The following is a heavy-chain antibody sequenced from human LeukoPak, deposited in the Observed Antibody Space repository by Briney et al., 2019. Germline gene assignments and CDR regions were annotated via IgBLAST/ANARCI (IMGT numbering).Heavy chain of an antibody. D-gene: IGHD5-18*01. CDR3: ARYGDTGSPEYYYYGMDV. CDR1: GYTFTSYG. Sequence: GASVKVSCKASGYTFTSYGISWVRQAPGQGLEWMGWISAYNGNTNYAQKLQGRVTMTTDTSTSTAYMELRSLRSDDTAVYYRARYGDTGSPEYYYYGMDVWGQGTTVTVSS. V-gene: IGHV1-18*01. J-gene: IGHJ6*02. CDR2: ISAYNGNT.